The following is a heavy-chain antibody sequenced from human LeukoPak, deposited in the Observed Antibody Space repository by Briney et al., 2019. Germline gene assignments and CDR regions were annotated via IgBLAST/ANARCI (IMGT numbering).Heavy chain of an antibody. CDR3: ATVKGGSRGSDY. D-gene: IGHD6-25*01. Sequence: GGSLRLSCAASGFTFSSYWMTWVRQAPGKGLEWVASIKQGGSDKYYVDSVRGRFTISKDNANNSLYLQMNSLRVEDTAVYYCATVKGGSRGSDYWGQGTLVTVSS. CDR1: GFTFSSYW. J-gene: IGHJ4*02. CDR2: IKQGGSDK. V-gene: IGHV3-7*01.